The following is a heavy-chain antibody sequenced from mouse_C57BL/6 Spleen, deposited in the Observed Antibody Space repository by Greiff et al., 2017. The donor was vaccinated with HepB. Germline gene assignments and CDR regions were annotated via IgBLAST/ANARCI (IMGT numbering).Heavy chain of an antibody. CDR3: AREGYDAVFAY. V-gene: IGHV1-64*01. Sequence: VQLQQPGADLVKPGASVKLSCKASGYTFTSYWMHWVKQRPGQGLEWIGMIHPNSGSTNYNEKFKSKATLTVDKSSSTAYMQLSSLTSEDSAVYYCAREGYDAVFAYWGQGTLVTVSA. CDR2: IHPNSGST. J-gene: IGHJ3*01. CDR1: GYTFTSYW. D-gene: IGHD2-2*01.